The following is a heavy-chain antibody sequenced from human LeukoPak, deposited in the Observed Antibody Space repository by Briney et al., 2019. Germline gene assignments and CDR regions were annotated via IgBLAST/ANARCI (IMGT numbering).Heavy chain of an antibody. CDR3: ARKGLWFGELDY. CDR1: GYTFSDYY. J-gene: IGHJ4*02. Sequence: ASVKVSCKASGYTFSDYYIHWLRQAPGQGLEWMGWIKPNSGVTNYARNFQGRITMTRDTSISTAFMELSSLRSDDTAVYYCARKGLWFGELDYWGQGTLVTVSS. D-gene: IGHD3-10*01. CDR2: IKPNSGVT. V-gene: IGHV1-2*02.